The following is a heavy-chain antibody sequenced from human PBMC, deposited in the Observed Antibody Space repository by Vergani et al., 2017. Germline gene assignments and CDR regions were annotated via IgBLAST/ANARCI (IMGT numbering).Heavy chain of an antibody. D-gene: IGHD2-15*01. CDR1: GFTFSSYA. J-gene: IGHJ2*01. Sequence: EVQLVESGGGLVQPGGSLRLSCSASGFTFSSYAMHWVRQAPGKGLEYVSAISSNGGSTYYADSVKGRFTISRDNSKNTLYLQMSSLRAEDTAVSYCVKDGVVVAATRYFDLWGRGTLVTVSS. V-gene: IGHV3-64D*06. CDR2: ISSNGGST. CDR3: VKDGVVVAATRYFDL.